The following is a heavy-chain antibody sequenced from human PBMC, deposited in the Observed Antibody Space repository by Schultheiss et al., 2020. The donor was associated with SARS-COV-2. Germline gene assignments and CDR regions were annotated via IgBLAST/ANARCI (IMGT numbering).Heavy chain of an antibody. V-gene: IGHV4-34*01. CDR3: ASSQDVHGDYVPMDV. CDR2: INHSGST. D-gene: IGHD4-17*01. J-gene: IGHJ6*02. Sequence: SETLSLTCAVYGGSFSGYYWSWIRQPPGKGLEWIGEINHSGSTYYNPSLKSRVTISVDTSKNQFSLKLSSVTAADTAVYYCASSQDVHGDYVPMDVWGQGTTVTVSS. CDR1: GGSFSGYY.